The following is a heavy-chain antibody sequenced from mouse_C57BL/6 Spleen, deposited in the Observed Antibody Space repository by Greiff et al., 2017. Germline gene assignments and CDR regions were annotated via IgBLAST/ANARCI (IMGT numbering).Heavy chain of an antibody. V-gene: IGHV14-3*01. CDR1: GFNIKNTY. Sequence: VHVKQSVAELVRPGASVKLSCTASGFNIKNTYMHWVKQRPEQGLEWIGRIDPANGNTKYAPKFQGKATITADTSSNTAYLQLSSLTSEDTAIYYCALCYGSSYDWYFDVWGTGTTVTVSS. CDR2: IDPANGNT. D-gene: IGHD1-1*01. CDR3: ALCYGSSYDWYFDV. J-gene: IGHJ1*03.